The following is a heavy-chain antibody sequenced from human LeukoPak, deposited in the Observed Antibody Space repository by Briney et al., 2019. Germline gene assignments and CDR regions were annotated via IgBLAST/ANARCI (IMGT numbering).Heavy chain of an antibody. Sequence: SVKVSCKASGGTFSSYAISWVRQAPGQGLEWMGRIIPIFGTANYAQKFQGRVTITTDVSTSTAYMELSSLRSEDTAVYYCAIVREDLYDYVWSHWGQGTLVTVSS. J-gene: IGHJ4*02. V-gene: IGHV1-69*05. CDR3: AIVREDLYDYVWSH. D-gene: IGHD3-16*01. CDR1: GGTFSSYA. CDR2: IIPIFGTA.